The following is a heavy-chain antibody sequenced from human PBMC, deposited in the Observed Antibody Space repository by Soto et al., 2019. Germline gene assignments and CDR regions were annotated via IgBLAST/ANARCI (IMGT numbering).Heavy chain of an antibody. D-gene: IGHD4-17*01. J-gene: IGHJ4*02. CDR1: GYSFSNYW. CDR3: VRFADYGDYKFDY. CDR2: IYPGDSDT. V-gene: IGHV5-51*01. Sequence: PGESLKISCKGSGYSFSNYWIGWVRQMPGKGLEWMGIIYPGDSDTRYSPSFQGQVTISADKSISTAYLQWSSLKASDTAMYYCVRFADYGDYKFDYWGQGTLITVSS.